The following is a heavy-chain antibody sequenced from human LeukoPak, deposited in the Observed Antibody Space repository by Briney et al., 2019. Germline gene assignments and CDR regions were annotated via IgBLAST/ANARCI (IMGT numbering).Heavy chain of an antibody. CDR3: ARESTALLRVGATTHFDY. Sequence: GGSLRLPCAASGFTFSSYGLHWVRQAPGKGLEWVALIWFDGDNKYYADSVKGRFTISRDNSKNTLYLQMNSLRADDTAVYYCARESTALLRVGATTHFDYWGQGTLVTVSS. V-gene: IGHV3-33*01. CDR2: IWFDGDNK. J-gene: IGHJ4*02. D-gene: IGHD1-26*01. CDR1: GFTFSSYG.